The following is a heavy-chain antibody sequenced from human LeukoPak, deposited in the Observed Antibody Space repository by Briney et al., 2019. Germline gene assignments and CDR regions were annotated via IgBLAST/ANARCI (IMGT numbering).Heavy chain of an antibody. V-gene: IGHV4-38-2*02. CDR3: AREGDYVSYLDY. CDR2: IYHSGST. J-gene: IGHJ4*02. CDR1: GHSISSGYY. Sequence: SETLSLTCTVSGHSISSGYYWGWIRQPPGKGLEWIGSIYHSGSTYYNPSLKSRVTISVDTSKNQFSLKLSSVTAADTAVYYCAREGDYVSYLDYWGQGTLVTVSS. D-gene: IGHD4-17*01.